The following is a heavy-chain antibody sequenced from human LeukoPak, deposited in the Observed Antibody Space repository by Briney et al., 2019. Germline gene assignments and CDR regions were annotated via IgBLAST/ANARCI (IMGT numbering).Heavy chain of an antibody. V-gene: IGHV1-18*01. Sequence: ASVKVSCKASGYTFTSYGISWERQAPGQGLEWMGWISAYNGNTNYAQKLQGRVTMTTDTSTSTAYMELRSLRSDDTAVYYCARDGAHYYYDRSDAFDIWGQGTMVTVSS. CDR1: GYTFTSYG. D-gene: IGHD3-22*01. J-gene: IGHJ3*02. CDR3: ARDGAHYYYDRSDAFDI. CDR2: ISAYNGNT.